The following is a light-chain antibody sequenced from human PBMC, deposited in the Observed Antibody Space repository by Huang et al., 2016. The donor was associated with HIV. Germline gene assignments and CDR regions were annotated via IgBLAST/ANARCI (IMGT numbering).Light chain of an antibody. Sequence: EIVMTQSPATLSVSPGERDTLSCRASQSVTSRLAWYQQKPGQAPRLLIYGAATRATGIPARFSASGSGTEFTLTISSLQSEDLAVYYCQQYNNWPPMYTFGQGTKLEIK. J-gene: IGKJ2*01. CDR2: GAA. CDR1: QSVTSR. CDR3: QQYNNWPPMYT. V-gene: IGKV3-15*01.